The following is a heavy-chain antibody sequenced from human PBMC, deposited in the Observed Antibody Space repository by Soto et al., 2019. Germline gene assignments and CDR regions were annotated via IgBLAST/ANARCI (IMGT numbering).Heavy chain of an antibody. CDR2: LWYDGSNK. CDR3: ARGYGRFDP. D-gene: IGHD6-13*01. J-gene: IGHJ5*02. V-gene: IGHV3-33*01. CDR1: GFTFSSYG. Sequence: QVQLVESGGGVVQPGRSLRLSCAASGFTFSSYGMHWVRQAPGKGLEWVAVLWYDGSNKYYADSVKGRFTISRDNSKNSPYLRMNRLRAEDTALYYCARGYGRFDPWGQGTLVTVSS.